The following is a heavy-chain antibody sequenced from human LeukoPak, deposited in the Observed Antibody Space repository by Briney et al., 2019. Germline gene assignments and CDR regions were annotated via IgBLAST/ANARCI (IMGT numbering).Heavy chain of an antibody. Sequence: ASVKVSCKASGYSFSGHGITWVRQAPGQGLEWMGWISAYNGNTKYAQNLQGRVTMTTDISTSTAYTELRSLRSDDTAVYYCARPGADCGSAGCYTYPYYGLDVWGQGTTVTVSS. CDR3: ARPGADCGSAGCYTYPYYGLDV. J-gene: IGHJ6*02. D-gene: IGHD2-2*02. V-gene: IGHV1-18*01. CDR2: ISAYNGNT. CDR1: GYSFSGHG.